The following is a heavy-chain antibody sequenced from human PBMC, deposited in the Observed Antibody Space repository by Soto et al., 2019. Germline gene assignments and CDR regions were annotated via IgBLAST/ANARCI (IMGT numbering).Heavy chain of an antibody. J-gene: IGHJ4*02. Sequence: EVQLLESGGGLVQPWGSLSLSCVGSGFFFSSYTMTWVRQAPGTGLEWVSSFSATSENTYYADSGRGRFTISRDNSKNTFLLQMNSLTAADPAMYYCAKARDQKWVRLPFYYWGQGILVIVAS. CDR3: AKARDQKWVRLPFYY. CDR1: GFFFSSYT. D-gene: IGHD1-26*01. CDR2: FSATSENT. V-gene: IGHV3-23*01.